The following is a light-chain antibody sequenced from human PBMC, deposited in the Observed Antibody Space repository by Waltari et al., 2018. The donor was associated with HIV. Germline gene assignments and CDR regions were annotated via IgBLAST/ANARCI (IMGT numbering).Light chain of an antibody. CDR1: SSDIGGYNS. V-gene: IGLV2-8*01. Sequence: QSTLTQPPSASGSPGQSVTISCTGTSSDIGGYNSVSCYQQHPGKAPKLIMTEVTKRPSGVPDRFSGSKSGNTASLTVSGLQADDEALYYCSSFAPTNKFYVLFGGGTTLTVL. CDR2: EVT. CDR3: SSFAPTNKFYVL. J-gene: IGLJ2*01.